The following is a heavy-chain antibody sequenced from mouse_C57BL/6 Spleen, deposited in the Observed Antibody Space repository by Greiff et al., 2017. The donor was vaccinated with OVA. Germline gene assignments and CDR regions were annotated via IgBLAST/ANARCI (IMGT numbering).Heavy chain of an antibody. D-gene: IGHD2-3*01. Sequence: EVHLVESGGGLVQPGGSLSLSCAASGFTFTDYYMSWVRQPPGKALEWLGFIRNKANGYTTEYSASVKGRFTISRDNSQSILYLQMNALRAEDSATYYCARSRWLLRPYYAMDYWGQGTSVTVSS. CDR2: IRNKANGYTT. V-gene: IGHV7-3*01. CDR1: GFTFTDYY. J-gene: IGHJ4*01. CDR3: ARSRWLLRPYYAMDY.